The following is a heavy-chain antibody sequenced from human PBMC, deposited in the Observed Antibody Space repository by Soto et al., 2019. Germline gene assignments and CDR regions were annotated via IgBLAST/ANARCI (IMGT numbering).Heavy chain of an antibody. V-gene: IGHV4-59*08. D-gene: IGHD3-9*01. J-gene: IGHJ4*02. CDR3: ARTNILTGYQPGHFDY. Sequence: SETLSLTCTVSGGSISSYYWSWIRQPPGKGLEWIGYIYYSGSTNYNPSLKGRVTISVDTSKNQFSLKLSSVTAADTAVYYCARTNILTGYQPGHFDYWGQGTLVTVSS. CDR2: IYYSGST. CDR1: GGSISSYY.